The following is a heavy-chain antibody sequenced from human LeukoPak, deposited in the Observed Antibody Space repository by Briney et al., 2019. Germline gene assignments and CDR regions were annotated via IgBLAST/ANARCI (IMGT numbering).Heavy chain of an antibody. CDR3: ARNRDSSGYIY. V-gene: IGHV3-66*02. Sequence: GGSLRLSCAAPGLTVSSNYMSWVRQSPGKGLEWVSVVYSGGDTYYTDSVKGRFTISRDNSKNTVYLQMNSLRAEDTAVYYCARNRDSSGYIYWGQGTLVTVSS. CDR1: GLTVSSNY. D-gene: IGHD3-22*01. J-gene: IGHJ4*02. CDR2: VYSGGDT.